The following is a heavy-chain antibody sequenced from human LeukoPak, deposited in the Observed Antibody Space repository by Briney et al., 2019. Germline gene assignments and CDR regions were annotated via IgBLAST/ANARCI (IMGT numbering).Heavy chain of an antibody. Sequence: PGGSLRLSCAASGITVSRSYMSWVRQAPGKGLESVSIIFSSGYTYYADSVKGRFTISRDNSKNTLDLQMNSLRAEGTAVYYCARVSGAGYALADWGQGTLVTVSS. CDR2: IFSSGYT. CDR1: GITVSRSY. J-gene: IGHJ4*02. D-gene: IGHD5-12*01. CDR3: ARVSGAGYALAD. V-gene: IGHV3-66*01.